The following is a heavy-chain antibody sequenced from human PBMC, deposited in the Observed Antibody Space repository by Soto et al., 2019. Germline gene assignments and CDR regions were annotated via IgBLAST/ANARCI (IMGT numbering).Heavy chain of an antibody. V-gene: IGHV2-5*02. CDR2: IYWDDDQ. Sequence: GSGPTLVNPTQTLTLTCTFSGFSLSTSGVGVGWIRQPPGKALEWLALIYWDDDQRYSPSLKSRLTITQDTSKNQVVLTMTNMCAVDTARYNCAHEGSSVSDVWGQGTTVTVSS. CDR3: AHEGSSVSDV. CDR1: GFSLSTSGVG. J-gene: IGHJ6*02.